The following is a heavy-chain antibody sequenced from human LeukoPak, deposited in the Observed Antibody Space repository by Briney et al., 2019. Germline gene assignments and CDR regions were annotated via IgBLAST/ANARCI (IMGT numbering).Heavy chain of an antibody. J-gene: IGHJ3*02. CDR1: GGSISSGSYY. Sequence: SETLSLTCSVSGGSISSGSYYWSWIRQPAGKGLEWIGRIYTSGSTNYNPSLKSRVTISVDTSKNQFSLKLSSVTATDTAVYYCARDLYYYDSSGYYLWGFDIWGQGTMVTVSS. V-gene: IGHV4-61*02. CDR3: ARDLYYYDSSGYYLWGFDI. CDR2: IYTSGST. D-gene: IGHD3-22*01.